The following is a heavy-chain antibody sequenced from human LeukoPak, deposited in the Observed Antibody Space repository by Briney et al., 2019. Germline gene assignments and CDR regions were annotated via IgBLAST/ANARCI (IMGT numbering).Heavy chain of an antibody. Sequence: GGSLRLSCAVSGFTFTNYWMSWVRQAPGKGLEWVANIHQHGTEKYYVDSVKGRFTISRDNAKNSLYLQMNSRRAEDTAVYYCARDNGYCSGGSCYHYYMDVWGKGVTVTISS. D-gene: IGHD2-15*01. J-gene: IGHJ6*03. CDR1: GFTFTNYW. V-gene: IGHV3-7*01. CDR3: ARDNGYCSGGSCYHYYMDV. CDR2: IHQHGTEK.